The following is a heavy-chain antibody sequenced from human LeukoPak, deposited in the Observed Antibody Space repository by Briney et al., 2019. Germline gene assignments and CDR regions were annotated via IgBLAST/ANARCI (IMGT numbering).Heavy chain of an antibody. Sequence: GGSLRLSCAASGFTFSSYGMHWVRQAPGKGLEWVAVISYDGSNKYYADSVKGRFTISRDNSKNTLYLQMNSLRAEDTAVYYCARESFAFDIWGQGTMVTVSS. D-gene: IGHD3-10*01. CDR2: ISYDGSNK. CDR3: ARESFAFDI. J-gene: IGHJ3*02. CDR1: GFTFSSYG. V-gene: IGHV3-30*03.